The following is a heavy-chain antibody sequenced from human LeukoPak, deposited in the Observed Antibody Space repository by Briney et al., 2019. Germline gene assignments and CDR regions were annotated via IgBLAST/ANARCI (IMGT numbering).Heavy chain of an antibody. Sequence: SETLSLTCAVYGGSFSGYYWSWIRQPPGKGLEWIGEINHSGSTNYNPSLKSRVTISVDTSKNQFSLKLSSVTAADTAVYYCARLEVDTAMVFDYWGQGTLVTVSS. D-gene: IGHD5-18*01. CDR2: INHSGST. J-gene: IGHJ4*02. V-gene: IGHV4-34*01. CDR3: ARLEVDTAMVFDY. CDR1: GGSFSGYY.